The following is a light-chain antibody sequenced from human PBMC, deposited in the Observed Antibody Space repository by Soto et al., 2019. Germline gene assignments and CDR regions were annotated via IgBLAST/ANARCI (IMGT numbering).Light chain of an antibody. CDR2: DVS. V-gene: IGLV2-14*01. CDR1: SSDVGGYNS. Sequence: QSVLTQPASVSGSPGQSITISCTGTSSDVGGYNSVSWYQQHPGKAPKLMIYDVSNRPSGVSNRFSGSKSGNTDSLPISGLQAEDEADYYCRLYTSSSVNVSGTGTQLTVL. CDR3: RLYTSSSVNV. J-gene: IGLJ1*01.